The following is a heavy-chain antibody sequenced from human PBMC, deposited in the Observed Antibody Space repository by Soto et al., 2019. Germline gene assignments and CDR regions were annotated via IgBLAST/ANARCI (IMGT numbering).Heavy chain of an antibody. CDR1: GGSMRNYF. J-gene: IGHJ4*02. CDR2: IHYSGTT. CDR3: AAGEASSRNLAPYYLDF. V-gene: IGHV4-59*01. D-gene: IGHD6-13*01. Sequence: SETLSLTCTVSGGSMRNYFWTWIRQPPGKXLEWIGYIHYSGTTSFFPSYNPSLRSRVTISEDTSKNQFSLKLLSVTTADTAVYFCAAGEASSRNLAPYYLDFWGQGTLVTVSS.